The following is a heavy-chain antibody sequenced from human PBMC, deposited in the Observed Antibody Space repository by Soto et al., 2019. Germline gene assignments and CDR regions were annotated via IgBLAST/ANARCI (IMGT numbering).Heavy chain of an antibody. J-gene: IGHJ6*02. D-gene: IGHD3-10*01. Sequence: GGSMRLSWEASGFKSNNYGMHWVRQAAGKGLEWVAVIWPYGSQQYYADSVEGRCTISRDHSKNTMCLQINSHRAEDTAVYYFARNFVKFDNYYHMDVWGLGTTVTVSS. CDR2: IWPYGSQQ. CDR1: GFKSNNYG. V-gene: IGHV3-33*03. CDR3: ARNFVKFDNYYHMDV.